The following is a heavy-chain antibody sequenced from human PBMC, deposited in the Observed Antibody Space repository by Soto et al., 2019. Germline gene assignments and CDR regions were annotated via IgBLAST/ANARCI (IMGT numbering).Heavy chain of an antibody. Sequence: QITLKESGPTLVKPTQTLTLTCTFSGFSLRTSGVGVGWIRQPPGKALEWLALIYWDDDKRYSPSLKSRLTITKDTSKNQRFLTMTNMDPVDTATYYCAHWSSSYYGMDVWGQGTTVTVSS. CDR2: IYWDDDK. D-gene: IGHD6-6*01. V-gene: IGHV2-5*02. J-gene: IGHJ6*02. CDR3: AHWSSSYYGMDV. CDR1: GFSLRTSGVG.